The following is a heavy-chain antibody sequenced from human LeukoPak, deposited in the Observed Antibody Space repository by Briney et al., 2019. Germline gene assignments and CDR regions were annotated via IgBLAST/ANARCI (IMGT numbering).Heavy chain of an antibody. Sequence: SETLSLTCTVSGGSISSYYWSWIRQPPGQGLEWIGYIYYSGSTNYNPSLKSRVSISVDTSKNPFSLKLSSVTAADTAVYYCARGCTNGVCYTDWGQGTLVTVSS. V-gene: IGHV4-59*01. CDR3: ARGCTNGVCYTD. CDR1: GGSISSYY. J-gene: IGHJ4*02. CDR2: IYYSGST. D-gene: IGHD2-8*01.